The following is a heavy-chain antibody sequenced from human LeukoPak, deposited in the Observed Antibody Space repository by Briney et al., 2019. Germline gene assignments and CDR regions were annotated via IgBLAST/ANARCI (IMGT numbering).Heavy chain of an antibody. D-gene: IGHD1-14*01. CDR1: GFTFSSYD. J-gene: IGHJ6*03. CDR3: ARGGHDRGLGYYYYMDV. Sequence: GGSLRLSCAASGFTFSSYDMHWVRQATGKGLEWVSAIGTAGDTYYPGSVKGRFTISRENAKNSLYLQMYSLRPGDTAVYYCARGGHDRGLGYYYYMDVWGKGTTVTVSS. V-gene: IGHV3-13*01. CDR2: IGTAGDT.